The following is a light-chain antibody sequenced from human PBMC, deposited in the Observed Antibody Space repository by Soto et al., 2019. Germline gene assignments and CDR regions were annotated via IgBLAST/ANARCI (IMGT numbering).Light chain of an antibody. CDR1: QSISSW. V-gene: IGKV1-5*01. Sequence: DIQMTQSPSTLSASVGDRVTITCRASQSISSWLAWYQQKPGKAPKLLIYDASSLESGVPSRFSGNGSETAFTLTISSLQPDDFATYYCQQYITYQWTFGQGTKV. J-gene: IGKJ1*01. CDR2: DAS. CDR3: QQYITYQWT.